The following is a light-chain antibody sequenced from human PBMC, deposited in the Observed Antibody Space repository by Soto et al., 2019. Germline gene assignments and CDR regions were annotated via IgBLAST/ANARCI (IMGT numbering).Light chain of an antibody. J-gene: IGKJ4*01. CDR2: GAF. CDR1: QSVSSN. CDR3: QQTFKTPLT. Sequence: EIVMTQSPATLSVSPGERATLSCGASQSVSSNLAWYQQKPGQAPRLLIYGAFTRATGIPARFSGSGSGTDFTLTISSLQPEDFATYYCQQTFKTPLTFGGGTKVDIK. V-gene: IGKV3-15*01.